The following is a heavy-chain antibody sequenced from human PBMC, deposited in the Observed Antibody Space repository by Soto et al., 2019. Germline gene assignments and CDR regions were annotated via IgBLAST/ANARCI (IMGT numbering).Heavy chain of an antibody. Sequence: QVQLVESGGGLVKPGGSLRLSCAASGLNFSDYYMSWVRQAPGKGLEYVSYISSRGDIMYYADSVKGRFTISRDNTRNSLFLHMNSLRAEDTAVYYCGRYARPPELWGQGTLVTVSS. J-gene: IGHJ4*02. D-gene: IGHD2-8*01. V-gene: IGHV3-11*01. CDR1: GLNFSDYY. CDR2: ISSRGDIM. CDR3: GRYARPPEL.